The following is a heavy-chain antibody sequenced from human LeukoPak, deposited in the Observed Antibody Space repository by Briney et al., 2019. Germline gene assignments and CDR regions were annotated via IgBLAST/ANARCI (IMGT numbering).Heavy chain of an antibody. D-gene: IGHD5-24*01. CDR2: ITSDGSGT. V-gene: IGHV3-74*01. CDR1: GFTLSNYW. J-gene: IGHJ4*02. Sequence: GGSLRLSCAASGFTLSNYWMHWVRQAPGKGLVWVSRITSDGSGTSYADSVKGRFTISRDNAKNSLYLQMNSLRAEDTAVYYCARVTDGYNSPDYWGQGTLVTVSS. CDR3: ARVTDGYNSPDY.